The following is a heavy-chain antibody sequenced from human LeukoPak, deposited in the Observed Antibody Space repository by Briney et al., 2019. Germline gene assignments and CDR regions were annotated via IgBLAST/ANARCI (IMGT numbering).Heavy chain of an antibody. J-gene: IGHJ4*02. CDR2: INHSGST. Sequence: SETLSLTCAVYGGSFSGYYWSWIRQPPGKGLEWIGEINHSGSTNYNPSLKSRVTISVDTSKNQFSLKLSSVTAADTAVYYCARRRAAGPGIDYWGQGTLVTVSS. CDR1: GGSFSGYY. D-gene: IGHD6-25*01. V-gene: IGHV4-34*01. CDR3: ARRRAAGPGIDY.